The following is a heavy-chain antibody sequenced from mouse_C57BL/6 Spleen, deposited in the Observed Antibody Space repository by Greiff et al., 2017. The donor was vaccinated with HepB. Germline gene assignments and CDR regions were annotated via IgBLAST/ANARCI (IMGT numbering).Heavy chain of an antibody. D-gene: IGHD1-1*01. CDR2: IRNKANNHAT. J-gene: IGHJ3*01. V-gene: IGHV6-6*01. CDR1: GFTFSDAW. Sequence: EVKVEESGGGLVQPGGSMKLSCAASGFTFSDAWMDWVRQSPEKGLEWVAEIRNKANNHATYYAESVKGRFTISRDDSKSSVYLQMNSLIAEDTGIYYCTPVITTVKTWFAYWGQGTLVTVSA. CDR3: TPVITTVKTWFAY.